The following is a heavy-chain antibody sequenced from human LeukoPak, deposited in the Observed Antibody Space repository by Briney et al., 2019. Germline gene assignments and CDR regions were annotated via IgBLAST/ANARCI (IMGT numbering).Heavy chain of an antibody. J-gene: IGHJ3*02. CDR3: AREGTPPSPTDAFDI. CDR1: GYTFTSYA. V-gene: IGHV7-4-1*02. CDR2: INTNTGNP. Sequence: EASVKVSCKASGYTFTSYAMNWVRQAPGQGLEWMGWINTNTGNPTYAQGFTGRFVFSLDTSVSTAYLQISSLKAEDTAVYYCAREGTPPSPTDAFDIWGQGTMVTVSS. D-gene: IGHD1-14*01.